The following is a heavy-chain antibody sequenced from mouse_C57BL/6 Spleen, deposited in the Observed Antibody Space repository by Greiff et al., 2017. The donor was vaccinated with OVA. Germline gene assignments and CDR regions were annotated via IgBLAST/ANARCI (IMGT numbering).Heavy chain of an antibody. Sequence: VQLQQPGAELVKPGASVKMSCKASGYTFTSYWITWVKQRPGQGLEWIGDIYPGSGSTNYNEKFKSKATLTVDTSSSTAYMQLSSLTSEDSAVDYCARSGIYYYGSSYVWYFDVWGTGTTVTVSS. V-gene: IGHV1-55*01. CDR3: ARSGIYYYGSSYVWYFDV. J-gene: IGHJ1*03. D-gene: IGHD1-1*01. CDR2: IYPGSGST. CDR1: GYTFTSYW.